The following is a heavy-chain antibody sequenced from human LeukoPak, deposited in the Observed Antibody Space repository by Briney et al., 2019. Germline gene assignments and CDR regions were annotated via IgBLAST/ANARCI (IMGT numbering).Heavy chain of an antibody. CDR1: GFTFSSYA. Sequence: GGSLRLSCAASGFTFSSYAMSWVRQAPGKGLEWVSVIKSSAGSSYYADSVKGRFTISRDNSKNTLYLQMNSLRAEDTAVYYCAKGHYDSSDYRFDYWGQGTLVTVSS. D-gene: IGHD3-22*01. J-gene: IGHJ4*02. CDR3: AKGHYDSSDYRFDY. V-gene: IGHV3-23*01. CDR2: IKSSAGSS.